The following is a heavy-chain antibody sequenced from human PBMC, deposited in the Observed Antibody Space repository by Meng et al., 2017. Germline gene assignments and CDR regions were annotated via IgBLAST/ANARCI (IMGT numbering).Heavy chain of an antibody. D-gene: IGHD6-13*01. CDR2: INWNGGST. CDR1: GFTFDDYG. J-gene: IGHJ5*02. CDR3: ARRKAAAGLGNWFDP. Sequence: GGSLRLSCAASGFTFDDYGMSWVRQAPGKGLEWVSGINWNGGSTGYADSVKGRFTISRDSAKNSLYLQMNSLRAEDTALYYCARRKAAAGLGNWFDPWGQGTLVTRLL. V-gene: IGHV3-20*04.